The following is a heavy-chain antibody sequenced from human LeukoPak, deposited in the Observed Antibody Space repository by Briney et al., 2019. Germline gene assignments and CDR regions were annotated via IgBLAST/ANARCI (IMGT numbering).Heavy chain of an antibody. Sequence: PSETLSLTCTVSGGSISSSSYYWGWIRQPPGKGLEWIGSIYYSGSTYYNPSLKSRVTISVDTSKNQFSLKLSSVTAADTAVYYCARHKAAAGTHDYYYYGMDVWGQGTTVTVSS. J-gene: IGHJ6*02. CDR2: IYYSGST. CDR1: GGSISSSSYY. V-gene: IGHV4-39*01. D-gene: IGHD6-13*01. CDR3: ARHKAAAGTHDYYYYGMDV.